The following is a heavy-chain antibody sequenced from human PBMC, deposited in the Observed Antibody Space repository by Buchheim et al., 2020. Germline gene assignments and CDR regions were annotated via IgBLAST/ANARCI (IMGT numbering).Heavy chain of an antibody. CDR2: VSYSGDT. CDR3: ARSRYYDDLWGSYRYRPYDY. Sequence: QLQLQESGPGLVKPSETLSLTCTVSGDSISSSSYYWGWIRQPPGKGLELIGSVSYSGDTYYHPLPKSRVPTSLHTSKNQFSLKLSAVTAADTAVYYCARSRYYDDLWGSYRYRPYDYWGQGTL. D-gene: IGHD3-16*02. CDR1: GDSISSSSYY. J-gene: IGHJ4*02. V-gene: IGHV4-39*07.